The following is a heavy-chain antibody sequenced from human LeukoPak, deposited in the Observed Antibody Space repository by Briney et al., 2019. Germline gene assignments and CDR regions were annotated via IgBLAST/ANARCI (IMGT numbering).Heavy chain of an antibody. Sequence: SVKVSCRASGGTFSSYAISWVRQAPGQGLEWMGGIIPIFGTANYAQKFQGRVTITADESTSTAYMELSSLRSEDTAVYYCARNPRGNYYCSGRYSAIYYYYGMDGWGKGTTVTGSS. CDR3: ARNPRGNYYCSGRYSAIYYYYGMDG. CDR1: GGTFSSYA. CDR2: IIPIFGTA. V-gene: IGHV1-69*13. D-gene: IGHD3-10*01. J-gene: IGHJ6*04.